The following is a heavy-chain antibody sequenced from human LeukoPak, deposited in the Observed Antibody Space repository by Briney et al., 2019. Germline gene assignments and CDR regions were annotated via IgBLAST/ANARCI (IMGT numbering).Heavy chain of an antibody. D-gene: IGHD3-22*01. J-gene: IGHJ3*02. CDR1: GCTFSSYA. CDR3: AKDRDHTTMIVVVIKGGYDAFDI. V-gene: IGHV3-23*01. Sequence: PGGSLRLSCAASGCTFSSYAMSWVRQAPGKGLEWVSAISGSGGSTYYADSVKGRFTISRDNSKNTLYLQMNSLRAEDTAVYYCAKDRDHTTMIVVVIKGGYDAFDIWGQGTMVTVSP. CDR2: ISGSGGST.